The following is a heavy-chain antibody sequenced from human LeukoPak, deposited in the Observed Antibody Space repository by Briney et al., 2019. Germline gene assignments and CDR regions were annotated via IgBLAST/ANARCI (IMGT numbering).Heavy chain of an antibody. Sequence: PSETLSLTCTVSGGSISSYYWSWIRQPPGKGLEWIGYIYYSGSTNYNPSLKSRVTISVDTSKNQFSLKLSSVTAADTAVYYCARVFDSSGGYDYWGQGTLVTDSS. CDR1: GGSISSYY. CDR2: IYYSGST. CDR3: ARVFDSSGGYDY. J-gene: IGHJ4*02. V-gene: IGHV4-59*01. D-gene: IGHD3-22*01.